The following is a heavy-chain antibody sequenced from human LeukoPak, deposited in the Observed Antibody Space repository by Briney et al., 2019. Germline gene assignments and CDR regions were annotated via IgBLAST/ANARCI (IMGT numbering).Heavy chain of an antibody. J-gene: IGHJ4*02. CDR1: GFTFSSYA. V-gene: IGHV3-23*01. Sequence: GGSLRLSCAASGFTFSSYAMSWVRQAPGKGLEWVSAISGSGGSTYYADSVKGRFTISRDNSKNTLYLQMSSLKAEDTAVYYCAKDHWPRVDILDTSAYYYTAWGQGTLVTVSS. CDR2: ISGSGGST. D-gene: IGHD3-22*01. CDR3: AKDHWPRVDILDTSAYYYTA.